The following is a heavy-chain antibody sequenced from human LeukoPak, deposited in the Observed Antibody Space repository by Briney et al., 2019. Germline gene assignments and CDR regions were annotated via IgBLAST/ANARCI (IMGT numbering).Heavy chain of an antibody. CDR2: IYYSGST. J-gene: IGHJ4*02. CDR1: GGSISSSSYY. Sequence: PSETLSLTCTVSGGSISSSSYYWGWIRQPPGKGLEWIGSIYYSGSTYYNPSLKSRVTISVDTSKNQFSLKLSSVTAADTAAYYCARFTYYYDSSGYSPNFDYWGQGTLVTVSS. D-gene: IGHD3-22*01. V-gene: IGHV4-39*07. CDR3: ARFTYYYDSSGYSPNFDY.